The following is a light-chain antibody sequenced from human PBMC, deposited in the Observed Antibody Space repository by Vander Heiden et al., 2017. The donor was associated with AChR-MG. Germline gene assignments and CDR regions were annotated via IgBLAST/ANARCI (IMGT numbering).Light chain of an antibody. J-gene: IGKJ4*01. V-gene: IGKV1-39*01. CDR1: QSISSY. Sequence: DIQMTQSPSSLSVSAGERVTITCRASQSISSYLNWYQQKPGKAPKLLIYAASSLHSGVPARFSGSGSGTDFTLTISSLQSEDFATYYCQQCNSTPDTFGGGTKLEIK. CDR2: AAS. CDR3: QQCNSTPDT.